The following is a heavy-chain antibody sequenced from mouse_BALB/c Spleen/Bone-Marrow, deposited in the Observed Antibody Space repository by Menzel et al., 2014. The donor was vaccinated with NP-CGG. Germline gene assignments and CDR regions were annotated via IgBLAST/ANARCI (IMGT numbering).Heavy chain of an antibody. D-gene: IGHD2-4*01. Sequence: EVQLAESGGGLVKSGGSLKLSCAASGFSFSNYGMSWVRQTPEKRLEWVATISGDGRYTFYSDSVKGRFTISRDNAKNNLYLQLSGLRSEDTALYYCARHAYYDQTEVSFVYWGQGTLVTVSA. CDR2: ISGDGRYT. CDR3: ARHAYYDQTEVSFVY. CDR1: GFSFSNYG. J-gene: IGHJ3*01. V-gene: IGHV5-9-2*01.